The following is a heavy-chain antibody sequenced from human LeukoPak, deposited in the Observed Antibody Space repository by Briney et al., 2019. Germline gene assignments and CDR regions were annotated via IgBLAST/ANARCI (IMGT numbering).Heavy chain of an antibody. CDR2: IYYSGST. V-gene: IGHV4-59*01. D-gene: IGHD4-17*01. Sequence: PSETLSLTCTVSGGSISSYYWSWIRQPPGKGLEWIGYIYYSGSTNYNPSLKSRVTISVDTSKNQFSLKLSSVTAAATAVYYCAREPRPAAPSTVPYEYFDLWGRGTLVTVSS. CDR1: GGSISSYY. CDR3: AREPRPAAPSTVPYEYFDL. J-gene: IGHJ2*01.